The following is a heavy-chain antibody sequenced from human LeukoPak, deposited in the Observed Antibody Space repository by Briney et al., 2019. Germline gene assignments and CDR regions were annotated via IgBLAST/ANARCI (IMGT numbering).Heavy chain of an antibody. J-gene: IGHJ4*02. CDR2: IIPIFGTA. CDR3: ARPRALYYDFWSGYYPFDY. V-gene: IGHV1-69*13. D-gene: IGHD3-3*01. CDR1: GGTFGSYA. Sequence: ASVKVSCKASGGTFGSYAISWVRQAPGQGLEWMGGIIPIFGTANYAQKFQGRVTITADESTSTAYMELSSLRSEDTAVYYCARPRALYYDFWSGYYPFDYWGQGTLVTVSS.